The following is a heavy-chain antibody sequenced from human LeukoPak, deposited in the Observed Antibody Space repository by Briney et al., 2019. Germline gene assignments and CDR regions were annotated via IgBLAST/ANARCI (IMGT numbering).Heavy chain of an antibody. Sequence: ASVKVSCKASGYTFTSYGLSWVRQAPGQGLEWMGWISTYNDNAHYAQKFQGRVTMTTDTSTNTAYMELRSLRSDDTAVYYCAREMAVAGSGVIDSWGQGTLVTVSS. D-gene: IGHD6-19*01. CDR2: ISTYNDNA. V-gene: IGHV1-18*01. CDR3: AREMAVAGSGVIDS. J-gene: IGHJ4*02. CDR1: GYTFTSYG.